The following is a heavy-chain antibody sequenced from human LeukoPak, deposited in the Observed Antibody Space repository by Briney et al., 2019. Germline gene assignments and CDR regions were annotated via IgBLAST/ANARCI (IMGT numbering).Heavy chain of an antibody. V-gene: IGHV3-48*02. CDR3: AREYSPDIVVVVAAVVPFDI. CDR1: GFTFSSYS. J-gene: IGHJ3*02. D-gene: IGHD2-15*01. CDR2: ISSSSSSI. Sequence: GGSLRLSCAASGFTFSSYSMNWVRQAPGKGLEWVSYISSSSSSIYYADSVKGRFTISRDNAKNSLYLQMNSLRDEDTAVYYCAREYSPDIVVVVAAVVPFDIWAKGQWSPSLQ.